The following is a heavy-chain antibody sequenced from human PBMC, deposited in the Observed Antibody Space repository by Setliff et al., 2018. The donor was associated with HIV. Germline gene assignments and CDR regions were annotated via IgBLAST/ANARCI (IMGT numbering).Heavy chain of an antibody. Sequence: PGGSLRLSCAASGFTFDDYTMHWVRQAPGKGLVWVSRINSDGSSTNYADSVKGRFTISRDNAKNTLYLQMNSLRAEDTGVYYCHSGYDTEEQSYFDYWGQGTLVTVSS. CDR3: HSGYDTEEQSYFDY. CDR2: INSDGSST. D-gene: IGHD5-12*01. CDR1: GFTFDDYT. V-gene: IGHV3-74*01. J-gene: IGHJ4*02.